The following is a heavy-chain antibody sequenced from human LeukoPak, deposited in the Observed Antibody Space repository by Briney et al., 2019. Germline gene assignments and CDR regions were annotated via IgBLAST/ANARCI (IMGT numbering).Heavy chain of an antibody. CDR3: ARDLGPTRILTGYYNY. Sequence: AGGSLRLSCAASGFTFSAYNMNWVRRTPGKGLEWVSSITTSSTYMFYADSVRGRFTISRDNAKNSLYLQMNSLRAEDTAVYYCARDLGPTRILTGYYNYWGQGTLVTVSS. V-gene: IGHV3-21*01. CDR1: GFTFSAYN. J-gene: IGHJ4*02. CDR2: ITTSSTYM. D-gene: IGHD3-9*01.